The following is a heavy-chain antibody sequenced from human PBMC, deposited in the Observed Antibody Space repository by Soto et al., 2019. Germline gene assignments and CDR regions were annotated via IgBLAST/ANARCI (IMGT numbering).Heavy chain of an antibody. V-gene: IGHV4-30-4*01. D-gene: IGHD2-15*01. CDR3: ARQRYCSGGSCPRRFDP. J-gene: IGHJ5*02. CDR2: IYYSGST. Sequence: QVQLQESGPGLVKPSQTLSLTCTVSGGSISSGDYYWSWIRQPPGKGLEWIGYIYYSGSTYYNPSLKSRVTISVDTSKTQFSLKLSSVTAADTAVYYCARQRYCSGGSCPRRFDPWGQGTLVTVSS. CDR1: GGSISSGDYY.